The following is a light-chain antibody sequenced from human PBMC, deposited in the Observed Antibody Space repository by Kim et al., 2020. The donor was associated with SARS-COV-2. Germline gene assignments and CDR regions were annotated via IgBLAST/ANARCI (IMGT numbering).Light chain of an antibody. Sequence: SRSVIDRVPVTSRARKGISNYLAWYQQKPGKVPKLLIYAASALQSGVPSRVSGSGSETDFTLTISSLQPEDVATYYCQKYNSAPNTFGQGTKLEI. CDR3: QKYNSAPNT. CDR1: KGISNY. CDR2: AAS. V-gene: IGKV1-27*01. J-gene: IGKJ2*01.